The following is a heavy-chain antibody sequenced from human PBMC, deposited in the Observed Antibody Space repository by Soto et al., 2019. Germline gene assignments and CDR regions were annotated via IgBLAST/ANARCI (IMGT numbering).Heavy chain of an antibody. CDR1: GGSISSGGYS. J-gene: IGHJ4*02. D-gene: IGHD3-22*01. V-gene: IGHV4-30-2*01. CDR3: ARDNGRENYYDSSGYWYYFDY. Sequence: PSETLSLTCAVSGGSISSGGYSWSWIRQPPGKGLEWIGYIYHSGSTYYNPSLKSRVTISVDRSKNQFSLKLSSVTAADTAVYYCARDNGRENYYDSSGYWYYFDYWGQGTLVTVSS. CDR2: IYHSGST.